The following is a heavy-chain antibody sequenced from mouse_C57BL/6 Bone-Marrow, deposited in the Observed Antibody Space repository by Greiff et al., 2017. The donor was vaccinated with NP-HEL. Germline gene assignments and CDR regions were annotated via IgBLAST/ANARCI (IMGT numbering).Heavy chain of an antibody. J-gene: IGHJ4*01. CDR1: GYTFTSYW. CDR3: ARKDYAMDY. Sequence: QVQLQQPGAELVMPGASVKLSCKASGYTFTSYWMHWVKQRPGQGLEWIGEIDPSDSYTNYNQKFKGESTLTVAKSSSTAYMQLSSLTSEDSSVYYCARKDYAMDYWGQGTSVTVSS. CDR2: IDPSDSYT. V-gene: IGHV1-69*01.